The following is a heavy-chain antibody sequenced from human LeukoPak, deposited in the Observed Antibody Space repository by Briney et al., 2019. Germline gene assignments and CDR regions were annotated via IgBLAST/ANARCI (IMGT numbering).Heavy chain of an antibody. CDR2: MRVSGDST. CDR3: ARKSLAARGMDQ. CDR1: GFTLSNYG. V-gene: IGHV3-23*01. D-gene: IGHD6-6*01. Sequence: GGSLRLSCAASGFTLSNYGMNWVRQAPGKGLEWVSTMRVSGDSTYYADSVKGRFTISRDNSKNTLYLQMNSLRAEDTAVYYCARKSLAARGMDQWGQGTLVTVSS. J-gene: IGHJ4*02.